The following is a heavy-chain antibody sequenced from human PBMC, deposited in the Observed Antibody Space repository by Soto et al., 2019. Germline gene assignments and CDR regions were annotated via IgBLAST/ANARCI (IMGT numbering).Heavy chain of an antibody. V-gene: IGHV4-61*01. CDR3: AKMWMTHYDH. D-gene: IGHD5-12*01. CDR2: ISYSGGT. Sequence: QVQLQESGPGLVKPSETLSLTCTVSGDSVTTGSSSWTWIRQPPGNGLEWIGNISYSGGTNYNPSLKGRVTIALDSSKNQFSLKLTSVTAADTAVYYCAKMWMTHYDHWGHGSLVTVSS. J-gene: IGHJ4*01. CDR1: GDSVTTGSSS.